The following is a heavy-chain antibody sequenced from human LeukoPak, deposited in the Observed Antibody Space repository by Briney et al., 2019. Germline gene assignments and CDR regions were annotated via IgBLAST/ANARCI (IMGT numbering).Heavy chain of an antibody. J-gene: IGHJ4*02. V-gene: IGHV3-11*04. D-gene: IGHD2-2*02. CDR2: ISSSGSTK. CDR1: GFTFSDYY. Sequence: GGSLRLSCAASGFTFSDYYMSWIRQAPGKGLEWVSYISSSGSTKYYADSVKGRFTISRDNAKNSLYLQMNSLRAEDTAVYYCAREFEYCSSTSCYTLDYWGQGTLVTVSS. CDR3: AREFEYCSSTSCYTLDY.